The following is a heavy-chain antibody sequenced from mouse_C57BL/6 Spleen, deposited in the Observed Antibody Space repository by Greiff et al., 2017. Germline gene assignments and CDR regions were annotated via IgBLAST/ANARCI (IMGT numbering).Heavy chain of an antibody. Sequence: QVQLKQPGAELVKPGASVKLSCKASGYTFTSYWMHWVKQRPGQGLEWIGMIHPNSGSTNYNEKFKSKATLTVDKSSSTAYMQLSSLTSEDSAVYYCARTMDYVNAMDYWGQGTSVTVSS. CDR3: ARTMDYVNAMDY. V-gene: IGHV1-64*01. J-gene: IGHJ4*01. CDR2: IHPNSGST. D-gene: IGHD2-4*01. CDR1: GYTFTSYW.